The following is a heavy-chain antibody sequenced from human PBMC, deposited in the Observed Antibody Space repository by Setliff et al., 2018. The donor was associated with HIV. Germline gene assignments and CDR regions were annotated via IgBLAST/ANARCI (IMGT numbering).Heavy chain of an antibody. CDR1: GFTFNTFA. J-gene: IGHJ4*02. Sequence: GGSLRLSCVASGFTFNTFAMHWVRQAPGKGLEWVSSISYDGKRTNYADSMEGRFTISRDNSKNTLYLQVSSLRPEDTALYYCASARIPTGGTSTSFDYWGQGTL. CDR3: ASARIPTGGTSTSFDY. CDR2: ISYDGKRT. V-gene: IGHV3-30*15. D-gene: IGHD1-1*01.